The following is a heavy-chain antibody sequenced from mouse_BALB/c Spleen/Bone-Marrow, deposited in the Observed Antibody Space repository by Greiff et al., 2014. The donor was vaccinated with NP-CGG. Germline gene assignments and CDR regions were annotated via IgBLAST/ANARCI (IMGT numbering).Heavy chain of an antibody. CDR2: IRNKASGYTT. J-gene: IGHJ1*01. CDR1: GFTFTDYY. V-gene: IGHV7-3*02. Sequence: DVQLQESGGGLVQPGGSLRLSCATSGFTFTDYYMSWVRQPPGKALEWLGFIRNKASGYTTDYSASVKGRFTISRDNSQSILYLQMNILRAEDSATYYCAREYGYFDVWGAGTTVTVSS. D-gene: IGHD1-1*02. CDR3: AREYGYFDV.